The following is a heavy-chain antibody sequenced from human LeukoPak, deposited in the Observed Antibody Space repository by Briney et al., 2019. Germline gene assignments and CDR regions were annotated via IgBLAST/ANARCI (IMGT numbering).Heavy chain of an antibody. J-gene: IGHJ4*02. D-gene: IGHD2-8*01. V-gene: IGHV1-18*01. CDR3: AVAPHRYCPTL. CDR1: GYTFTSYG. CDR2: ISAYNGNT. Sequence: GASVKVSCKASGYTFTSYGISWVRQAPGQGLEWMGWISAYNGNTNYAQKLQGRVTMTRDTSISTAYVELSRLRSDDTAVYYCAVAPHRYCPTLWGQGTLVTVSS.